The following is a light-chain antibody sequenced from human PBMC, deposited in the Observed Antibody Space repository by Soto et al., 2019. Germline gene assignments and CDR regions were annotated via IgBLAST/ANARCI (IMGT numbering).Light chain of an antibody. CDR2: EGT. Sequence: QSVLTQPASVSGSPGQSITISCTGTSSDFGSYNLVSWYQHHPAKAPKLMIYEGTKRPPGISNRFSASKSGNTASLTISGLQAEDEADYFCCSYAGSSTFYVFGTGTKVTVL. CDR1: SSDFGSYNL. CDR3: CSYAGSSTFYV. J-gene: IGLJ1*01. V-gene: IGLV2-23*01.